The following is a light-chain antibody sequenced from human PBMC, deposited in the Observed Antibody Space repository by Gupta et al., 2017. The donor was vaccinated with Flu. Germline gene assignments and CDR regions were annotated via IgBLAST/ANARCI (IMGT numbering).Light chain of an antibody. Sequence: TSSDVCGYNYVSWYQQDPGKAPKLMIHEVSNRPSGVSNRYSGSKSGNTASLTISGLQAEDEADYYCSSYTSSSTLVFGTGTKVTVL. CDR1: SSDVCGYNY. J-gene: IGLJ1*01. CDR2: EVS. CDR3: SSYTSSSTLV. V-gene: IGLV2-14*01.